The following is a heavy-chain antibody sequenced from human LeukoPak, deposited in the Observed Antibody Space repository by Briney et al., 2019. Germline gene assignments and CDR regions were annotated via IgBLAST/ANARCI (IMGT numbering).Heavy chain of an antibody. J-gene: IGHJ4*02. CDR3: AREINRFLEWRHY. D-gene: IGHD3-3*01. CDR1: GYTFTDYF. CDR2: INPKIGST. Sequence: GASVKVSCKASGYTFTDYFMYWVRQAPGQGLEWMGWINPKIGSTNYAQSFQGRVTLTRDTSITTAYMELTSLRSDDTAVYFCAREINRFLEWRHYWGQGTLVTVSS. V-gene: IGHV1-2*02.